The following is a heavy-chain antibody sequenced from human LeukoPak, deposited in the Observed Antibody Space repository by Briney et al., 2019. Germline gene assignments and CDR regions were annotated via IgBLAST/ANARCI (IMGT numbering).Heavy chain of an antibody. CDR3: AREVRGYQLDP. CDR1: GGTFSSYA. CDR2: FIPMFGKA. Sequence: SVKVSCKASGGTFSSYAVSWVRQAPGQGLEWMGRFIPMFGKANLAQNFQGRVTITTDESTSPAYMELSSLRSEDTAVYYCAREVRGYQLDPWGQGTLVTVSS. V-gene: IGHV1-69*05. J-gene: IGHJ5*02. D-gene: IGHD3-22*01.